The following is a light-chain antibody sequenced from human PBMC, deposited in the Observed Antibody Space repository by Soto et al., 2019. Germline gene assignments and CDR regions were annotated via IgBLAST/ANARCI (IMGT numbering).Light chain of an antibody. CDR1: SSDVGAYKY. Sequence: QSALTQPATVSGSPGQSISISCTGTSSDVGAYKYVSWYQQHPGKAPKLIIFKVTNRPSGVSNRFSGSQSGNTASLTISGLQAEDEAHYYCFSYTSRNTRVFGGGTKLTVL. V-gene: IGLV2-14*01. CDR3: FSYTSRNTRV. CDR2: KVT. J-gene: IGLJ3*02.